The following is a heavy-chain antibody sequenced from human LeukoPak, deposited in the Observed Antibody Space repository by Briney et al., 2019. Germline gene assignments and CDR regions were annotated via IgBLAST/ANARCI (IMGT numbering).Heavy chain of an antibody. J-gene: IGHJ6*03. V-gene: IGHV3-7*01. CDR3: ARDGMADCSSTSCYTRRDYYYYYMDV. CDR1: GFTLSSYW. Sequence: GGSLRLSCAASGFTLSSYWMSWVRQAPGKGLEWVANIKQDGSEKYYVDSVKGRFTISRDNAKNSLYLQMNSLRAEDTAVYYCARDGMADCSSTSCYTRRDYYYYYMDVWGKGTTVTVSS. D-gene: IGHD2-2*02. CDR2: IKQDGSEK.